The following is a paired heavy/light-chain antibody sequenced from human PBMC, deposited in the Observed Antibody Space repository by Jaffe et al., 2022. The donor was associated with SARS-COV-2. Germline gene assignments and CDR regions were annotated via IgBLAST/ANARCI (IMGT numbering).Heavy chain of an antibody. Sequence: EVQLVESRGGLVKPGGSLRLSCAASGFNFSLYTMDWVRQAPGKGLEWVSSISTFSNHIYYADSVRGRFTISRDNAKNSLYLQMSSLGAEDTAVYYCARDFGYSYAYGMDVWGSGTAVTVSS. J-gene: IGHJ6*04. D-gene: IGHD5-18*01. V-gene: IGHV3-21*02. CDR1: GFNFSLYT. CDR3: ARDFGYSYAYGMDV. CDR2: ISTFSNHI.
Light chain of an antibody. J-gene: IGLJ1*01. CDR2: EVS. CDR1: SSDVGSYNL. Sequence: QSALTQPASVSGSPGQSITISCTGASSDVGSYNLVSWYQQPPGKAPKLIVFEVSKRPSGVSSRFSGSKSGNTASLTISGLQAEDEADYYCCSFTTRSTYVFGSGTKVTVL. CDR3: CSFTTRSTYV. V-gene: IGLV2-23*02.